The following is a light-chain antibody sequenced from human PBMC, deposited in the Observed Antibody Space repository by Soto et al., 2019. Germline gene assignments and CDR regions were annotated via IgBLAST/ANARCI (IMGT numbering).Light chain of an antibody. CDR3: QQYGTYPLT. CDR2: GAS. V-gene: IGKV3-20*01. CDR1: QSFSSSY. J-gene: IGKJ4*01. Sequence: EIVLTQSPGTLSLSPGERATLSCRASQSFSSSYLAWYQQKPGQAPRLLIYGASIRATGLPARFSGSGSGTDFTLTISSLEPEDFAVYYCQQYGTYPLTFGGGTKVDNK.